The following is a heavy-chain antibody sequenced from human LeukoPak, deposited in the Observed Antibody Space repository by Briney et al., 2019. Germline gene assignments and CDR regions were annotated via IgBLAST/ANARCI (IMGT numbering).Heavy chain of an antibody. CDR3: ARQRTSENWFDS. CDR2: IYPGDSHT. Sequence: GEALKTSCKASGYSFSNSWIGWVRQMPGKGLEWMGIIYPGDSHTIYSLSFQGQITISADKSITTAYLQWSSLEASDTAMYYCARQRTSENWFDSWGQGTPVTVSS. J-gene: IGHJ5*01. D-gene: IGHD1-14*01. CDR1: GYSFSNSW. V-gene: IGHV5-51*01.